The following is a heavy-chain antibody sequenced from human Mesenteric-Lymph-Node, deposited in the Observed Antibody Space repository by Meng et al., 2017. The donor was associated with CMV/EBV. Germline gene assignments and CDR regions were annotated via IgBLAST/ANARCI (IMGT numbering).Heavy chain of an antibody. CDR3: ARDGVAQMEH. Sequence: GESLKISCAASGFNFEDYGMSWVRQAPGKGLEWVSGIDWNGGKTGYGDSVKGRFTVSRDNEKNSLYLQMSSLGPEDTALYYCARDGVAQMEHWGQGALVTVSS. CDR1: GFNFEDYG. V-gene: IGHV3-20*04. D-gene: IGHD1-1*01. J-gene: IGHJ4*02. CDR2: IDWNGGKT.